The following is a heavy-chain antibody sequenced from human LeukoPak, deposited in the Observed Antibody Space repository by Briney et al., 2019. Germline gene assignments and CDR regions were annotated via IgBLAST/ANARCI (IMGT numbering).Heavy chain of an antibody. Sequence: SVKVSCKASGGTFSSYAISWVRQAPGQGLEWMGGIIPIFGTANYAQKFQGRVTITADESTSTAYMELSSLRSEDTAVYYCARGGAAAGTKSGYFDYWGQGSLVTVSS. CDR3: ARGGAAAGTKSGYFDY. CDR1: GGTFSSYA. CDR2: IIPIFGTA. V-gene: IGHV1-69*13. D-gene: IGHD6-13*01. J-gene: IGHJ4*02.